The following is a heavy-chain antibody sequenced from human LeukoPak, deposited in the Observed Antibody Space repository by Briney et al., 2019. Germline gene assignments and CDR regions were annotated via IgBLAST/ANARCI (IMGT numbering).Heavy chain of an antibody. CDR1: GFIFSRYW. CDR2: INNDGSIT. CDR3: ARGPSVLGAIDN. D-gene: IGHD3-10*01. V-gene: IGHV3-74*01. Sequence: GGSLRLSRAASGFIFSRYWMHWVRQAPGKELVWVSRINNDGSITNSADSVKGRFTISRDNAKDMLYLQMDSLRVVDTAIYYCARGPSVLGAIDNWGQGTLVAVSS. J-gene: IGHJ4*02.